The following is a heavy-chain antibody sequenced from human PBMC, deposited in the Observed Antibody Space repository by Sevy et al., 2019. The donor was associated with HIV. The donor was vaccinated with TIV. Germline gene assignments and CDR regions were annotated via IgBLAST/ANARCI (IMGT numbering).Heavy chain of an antibody. CDR2: ISGPGALT. Sequence: GGSLRLSCAASGFTFRNYAMSYVRQTPGKGLEWVSSISGPGALTYYADSVKGRFTISRDNSKNTRFLQMNSLRAEDTALYYCARGDEPATDYADYVPNAFDIWGQGTMVTVSS. CDR3: ARGDEPATDYADYVPNAFDI. J-gene: IGHJ3*02. D-gene: IGHD4-17*01. CDR1: GFTFRNYA. V-gene: IGHV3-23*01.